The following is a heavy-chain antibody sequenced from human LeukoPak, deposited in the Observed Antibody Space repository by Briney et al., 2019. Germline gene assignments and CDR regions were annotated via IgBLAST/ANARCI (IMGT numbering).Heavy chain of an antibody. J-gene: IGHJ4*02. V-gene: IGHV3-23*01. CDR1: GFTFSTYA. D-gene: IGHD6-19*01. CDR2: ISGRGGST. Sequence: GGSLRLSCAASGFTFSTYAMSWVRQAPGKGLDWVSAISGRGGSTFYADSVKGRFTISRDNSKNTLYLQMNSLRAEDTAVYYCAKGLYSSGWYGIHYWGQGTLVTVSS. CDR3: AKGLYSSGWYGIHY.